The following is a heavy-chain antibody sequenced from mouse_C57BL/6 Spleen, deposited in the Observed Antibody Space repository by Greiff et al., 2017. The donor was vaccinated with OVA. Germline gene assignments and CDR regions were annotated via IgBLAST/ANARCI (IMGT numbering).Heavy chain of an antibody. CDR2: IWSGGST. V-gene: IGHV2-2*01. J-gene: IGHJ2*01. CDR1: GFSLTSYG. Sequence: QVQLQQSGPGLVQPSQCLSITCTVSGFSLTSYGVHWVRQSPGQGLEWLGVIWSGGSTDYNAAFISRLSISKDNSKSHVFFKMNSLQADDTAIYYCGRNGQPHYFDYGGQGTTLTVSS. CDR3: GRNGQPHYFDY.